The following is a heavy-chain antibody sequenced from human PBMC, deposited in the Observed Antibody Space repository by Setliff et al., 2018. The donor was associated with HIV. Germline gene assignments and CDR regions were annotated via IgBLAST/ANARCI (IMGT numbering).Heavy chain of an antibody. V-gene: IGHV4-59*08. CDR3: ARGSSYDSSGYYFNWFDP. Sequence: SETLSLTCTVYGGSFSGYFWSWIRQPPGKGLEWIDYIYYSGSTYYNPSLKSRVTISVDTSKNQSSVKLSSVTAADTAVYYCARGSSYDSSGYYFNWFDPWGQGTLVTVSS. D-gene: IGHD3-22*01. CDR2: IYYSGST. J-gene: IGHJ5*02. CDR1: GGSFSGYF.